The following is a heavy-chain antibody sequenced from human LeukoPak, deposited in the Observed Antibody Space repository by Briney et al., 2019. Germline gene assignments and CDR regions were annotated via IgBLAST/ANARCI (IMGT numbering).Heavy chain of an antibody. V-gene: IGHV4-59*08. CDR2: IYYSGST. CDR3: ASVRRGFGESSKYYSYYYMDV. D-gene: IGHD3-10*01. CDR1: GGSISSYY. Sequence: TSETLSPTCTVSGGSISSYYWSWIRQPPGKGLEWIGYIYYSGSTNYNPSLKSRVTISVDTSKNQFSLKLSAVTAADTAVYYCASVRRGFGESSKYYSYYYMDVWGNGTTVTISS. J-gene: IGHJ6*03.